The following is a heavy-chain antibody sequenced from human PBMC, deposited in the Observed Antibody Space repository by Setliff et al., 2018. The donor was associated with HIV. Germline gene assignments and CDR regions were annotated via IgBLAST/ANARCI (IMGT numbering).Heavy chain of an antibody. CDR2: INTVTGNP. J-gene: IGHJ4*02. V-gene: IGHV7-4-1*02. CDR1: GYRFNTYA. D-gene: IGHD5-12*01. Sequence: VKVSCKASGYRFNTYAMSWVRQAPGQRLEWMGWINTVTGNPTYGQGFMGRFVFSLDTSVSTAYLLINSLKTEDTAVYYCARALYSGYDSWIYWGQGTLVTVSS. CDR3: ARALYSGYDSWIY.